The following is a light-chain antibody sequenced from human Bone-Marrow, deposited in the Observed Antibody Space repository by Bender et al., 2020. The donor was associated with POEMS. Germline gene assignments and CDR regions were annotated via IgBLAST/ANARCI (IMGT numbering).Light chain of an antibody. V-gene: IGLV1-47*01. J-gene: IGLJ3*02. CDR3: ATWDDTLSGLV. Sequence: HSVVSQPPSVSATPGQRVTISCSGSSSNVGNNYVCWYQQLPGTAPKLLIYKTFQRPSGVPERFSASKSGTSASLAIDGLRSEDEADYHCATWDDTLSGLVFGGGTKLTVL. CDR2: KTF. CDR1: SSNVGNNY.